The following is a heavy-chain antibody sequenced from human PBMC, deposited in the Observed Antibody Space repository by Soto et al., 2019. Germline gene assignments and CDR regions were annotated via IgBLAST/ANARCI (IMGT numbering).Heavy chain of an antibody. CDR2: ISAYNGNT. CDR3: ARGVDTAMVTDI. CDR1: GYGFSIYG. D-gene: IGHD5-18*01. V-gene: IGHV1-18*01. Sequence: ASVNVYWKAAGYGFSIYGISWGRQAPGQGLEWMGWISAYNGNTNYAQKLQGRVTMTTDASTSTAYMELRSLRSDDTAVYYYARGVDTAMVTDIWGQGTMLTVSS. J-gene: IGHJ3*02.